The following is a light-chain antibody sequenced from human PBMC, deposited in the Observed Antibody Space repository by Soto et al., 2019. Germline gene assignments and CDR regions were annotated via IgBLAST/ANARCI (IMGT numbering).Light chain of an antibody. J-gene: IGKJ1*01. Sequence: EIVMTQSPATLSVSPGERATLSCRASQSVNIHLAWYQQKPGQAPRLLIYGASARATGIPAKFSGSGSGTEFTLTIRSLQSEDFAVYYCQQYNKWPRTFGQGTKVDNK. CDR2: GAS. V-gene: IGKV3D-15*01. CDR3: QQYNKWPRT. CDR1: QSVNIH.